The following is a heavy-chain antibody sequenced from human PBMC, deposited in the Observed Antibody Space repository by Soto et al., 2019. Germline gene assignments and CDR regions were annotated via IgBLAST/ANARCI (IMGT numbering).Heavy chain of an antibody. CDR2: SSYSGST. CDR3: ARTPTNFVDSSGWNCYFDP. V-gene: IGHV4-61*01. CDR1: GGSVRSDSHF. Sequence: QVQLQESGPGLVKPSETLSLTCTVSGGSVRSDSHFWSWIRQPPGKGLEWLGHSSYSGSTNYNPSLKSLVTISVATSKNQFSLKLTSVTAADTAAYFCARTPTNFVDSSGWNCYFDPCGQGSLVVVSS. J-gene: IGHJ4*02. D-gene: IGHD3-22*01.